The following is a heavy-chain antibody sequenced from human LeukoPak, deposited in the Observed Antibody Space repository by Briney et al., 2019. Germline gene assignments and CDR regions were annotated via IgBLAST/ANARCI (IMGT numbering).Heavy chain of an antibody. CDR2: INWNGGST. D-gene: IGHD3-22*01. V-gene: IGHV3-20*04. J-gene: IGHJ4*02. CDR3: ARVTYYYDSSGYYPFDY. CDR1: GFTFDDYG. Sequence: GGSLRLSCAASGFTFDDYGMSWVRQAPGKGLEWVSGINWNGGSTGYADSVKGRFTISRDNAKNSLYLQMNSLRAEDTALYYCARVTYYYDSSGYYPFDYWGQGTLVTVSS.